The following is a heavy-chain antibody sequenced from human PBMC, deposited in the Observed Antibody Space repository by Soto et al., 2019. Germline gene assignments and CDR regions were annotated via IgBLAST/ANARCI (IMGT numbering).Heavy chain of an antibody. D-gene: IGHD2-15*01. CDR2: IYTNGGK. CDR3: ARAEVDMPTP. Sequence: EMYLVDSGGGLVQPGGSLRLSCAASGFSVTTNYMIWVRQAPGKGLEWVSVIYTNGGKLYADSVKGRFTISRDNSMNTVYLQMNSLRVEDTAVYYWARAEVDMPTPWGQGTLVTVSS. J-gene: IGHJ5*02. CDR1: GFSVTTNY. V-gene: IGHV3-66*01.